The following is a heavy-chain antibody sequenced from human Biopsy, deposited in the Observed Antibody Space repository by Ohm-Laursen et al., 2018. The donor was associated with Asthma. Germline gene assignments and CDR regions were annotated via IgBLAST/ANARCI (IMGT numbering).Heavy chain of an antibody. Sequence: PVKVSCKSLGGTFNTYVIGWARQAPGQGLEWMGGINSVFGTTTYPQKFQDRVTITADDSTSTVYMELSSLRSEDTAVYYCARKAGSCISRTCYSLDFWGQGTLVTVSS. CDR3: ARKAGSCISRTCYSLDF. D-gene: IGHD2-2*01. J-gene: IGHJ4*02. CDR1: GGTFNTYV. V-gene: IGHV1-69*13. CDR2: INSVFGTT.